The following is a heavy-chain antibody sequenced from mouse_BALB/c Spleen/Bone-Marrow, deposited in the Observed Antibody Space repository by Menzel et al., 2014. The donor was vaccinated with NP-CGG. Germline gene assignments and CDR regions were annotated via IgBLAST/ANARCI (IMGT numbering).Heavy chain of an antibody. J-gene: IGHJ2*01. V-gene: IGHV1-80*01. D-gene: IGHD3-3*01. CDR1: GYAFSSYW. CDR3: ARRGPGFDY. CDR2: IYPGDGDT. Sequence: VQLVESGAELVRPGSSVKISCKASGYAFSSYWMNWVKQRPGQGLEWIGQIYPGDGDTNYNGKFKGKATLTADKSSSTAYVQLSSLTSEDSAVYFCARRGPGFDYWGQGTTLTVSS.